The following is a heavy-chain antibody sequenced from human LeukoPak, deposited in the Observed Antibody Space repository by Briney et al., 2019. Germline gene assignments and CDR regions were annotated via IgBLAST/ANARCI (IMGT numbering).Heavy chain of an antibody. CDR1: GGSISSYY. CDR3: ASQNVVVNTFDY. Sequence: SETLSLTCTVSGGSISSYYWSWIRQPPGKGLEWIGRIYTSGSTNYNPSLKSRVTMSVDTSKNQFSLKLSSVTAADTAVYYCASQNVVVNTFDYWGQGTLVTVSS. V-gene: IGHV4-4*07. CDR2: IYTSGST. J-gene: IGHJ4*02. D-gene: IGHD2-21*01.